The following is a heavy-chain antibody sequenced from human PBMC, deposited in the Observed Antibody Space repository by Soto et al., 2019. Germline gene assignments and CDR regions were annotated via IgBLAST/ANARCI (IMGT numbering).Heavy chain of an antibody. Sequence: ASVKVSCKASGYPFTSYAMHWVRQAPGQRLEWMGWINAGNGNTKYSQKFQGRVTITRDTPASTAYMELSSLRSEDTAVYYCARDDLGGAYQLLSYYYYGMDVGGQGTTGTVSS. CDR2: INAGNGNT. J-gene: IGHJ6*02. CDR3: ARDDLGGAYQLLSYYYYGMDV. V-gene: IGHV1-3*01. D-gene: IGHD2-2*01. CDR1: GYPFTSYA.